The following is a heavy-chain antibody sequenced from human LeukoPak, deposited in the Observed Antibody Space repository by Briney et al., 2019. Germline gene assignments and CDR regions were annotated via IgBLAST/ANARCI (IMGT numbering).Heavy chain of an antibody. J-gene: IGHJ5*02. D-gene: IGHD6-19*01. V-gene: IGHV1-8*01. CDR2: MNPNRGNT. Sequence: ASVKVSCKASGYTFTSYDIKWVRPATGQGLERMGWMNPNRGNTGYAQKFQGRVTKTRNTSISTAYMELCSLRSEDTAVYYCARGVPYSSGSHSRGERKRFDPWGQGTLVTVAS. CDR1: GYTFTSYD. CDR3: ARGVPYSSGSHSRGERKRFDP.